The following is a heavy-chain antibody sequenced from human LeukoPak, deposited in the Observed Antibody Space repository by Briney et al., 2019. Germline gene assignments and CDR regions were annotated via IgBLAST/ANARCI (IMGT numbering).Heavy chain of an antibody. D-gene: IGHD3-10*01. CDR2: INPSNGSP. Sequence: VASVKVSCKASGYTFTGYYMHWVRQAPGQGLEWVGWINPSNGSPRYAPKFQGRVTITTDTSISAAYMELSGLTSDDTAVYYCVRVKSSGSFYAYWGQGSLVTASS. CDR1: GYTFTGYY. J-gene: IGHJ4*02. CDR3: VRVKSSGSFYAY. V-gene: IGHV1-2*02.